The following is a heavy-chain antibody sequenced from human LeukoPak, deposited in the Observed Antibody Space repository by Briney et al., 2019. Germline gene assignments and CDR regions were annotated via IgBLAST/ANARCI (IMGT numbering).Heavy chain of an antibody. V-gene: IGHV1-8*03. D-gene: IGHD2-2*01. J-gene: IGHJ5*02. CDR2: MNPNSGNT. CDR3: ARGGCSSTSCYDP. CDR1: GYTFTIYD. Sequence: ASVKVSFKASGYTFTIYDINWVRQATGQGLEWMGWMNPNSGNTGYAQKFQGRVTITRNTSISTAYMELSSLRSDDTAVYYCARGGCSSTSCYDPWGQGTLVTVSS.